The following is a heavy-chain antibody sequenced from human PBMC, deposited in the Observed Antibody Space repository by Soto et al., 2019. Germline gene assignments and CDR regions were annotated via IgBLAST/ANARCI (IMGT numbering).Heavy chain of an antibody. Sequence: PSETLCLTGTFFVGPIGIVYWTWIRQPPGKGLEWIGYIYYSGSTNYNPSLKSRLTISVDTSKNQFSLKLSSVTAADTPVYYCARSPARLNLGYYYGMDVWGQGTTVTVSS. CDR1: VGPIGIVY. V-gene: IGHV4-59*01. D-gene: IGHD6-6*01. CDR3: ARSPARLNLGYYYGMDV. J-gene: IGHJ6*02. CDR2: IYYSGST.